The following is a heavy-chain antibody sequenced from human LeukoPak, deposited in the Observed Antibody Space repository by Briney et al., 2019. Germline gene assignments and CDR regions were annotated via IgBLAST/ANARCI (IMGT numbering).Heavy chain of an antibody. J-gene: IGHJ4*02. Sequence: GGSLRLSCAASGFIFSDYYMSWIRQVPGKGLEWVSYISSTSSYTNYADSVKGRFTISRDNSKNTLYLQMNSLGADDTAVYYCAKGNWRYFDYWGQGTLVTVSS. CDR2: ISSTSSYT. CDR1: GFIFSDYY. V-gene: IGHV3-11*05. CDR3: AKGNWRYFDY. D-gene: IGHD1-1*01.